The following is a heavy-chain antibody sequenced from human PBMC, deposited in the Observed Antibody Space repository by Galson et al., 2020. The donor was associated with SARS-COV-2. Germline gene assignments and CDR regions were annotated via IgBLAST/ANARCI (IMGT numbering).Heavy chain of an antibody. CDR1: GFTFSSYG. D-gene: IGHD3-3*01. Sequence: TGGSLRLSCAASGFTFSSYGMHWVRQAPGKGLEWVAVISYDGSNKYYADSVKGRFTISRDNSKNTLYLQMNSLRAEDTAVYYCAKDQGYYDFWSGYLGDGISRRFYYYYYGMDVWGQGTTVTVSS. CDR3: AKDQGYYDFWSGYLGDGISRRFYYYYYGMDV. J-gene: IGHJ6*02. V-gene: IGHV3-30*18. CDR2: ISYDGSNK.